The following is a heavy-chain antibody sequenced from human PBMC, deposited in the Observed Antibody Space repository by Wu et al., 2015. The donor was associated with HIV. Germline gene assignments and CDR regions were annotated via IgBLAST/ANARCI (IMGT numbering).Heavy chain of an antibody. V-gene: IGHV1-46*03. Sequence: QVQLVQSGAEVKKPGASVKVSCKASGYTFTSYYMHWVRQAPGQGLEWMGIINPSGGSTSYAQKFQGRVTMTRDTSTSTVYMELSSLRSEDTAVYYCARGHCSSTSCYFPDAFDIWGQGTMVTVSS. CDR3: ARGHCSSTSCYFPDAFDI. J-gene: IGHJ3*02. CDR1: GYTFTSYY. CDR2: INPSGGST. D-gene: IGHD2-2*01.